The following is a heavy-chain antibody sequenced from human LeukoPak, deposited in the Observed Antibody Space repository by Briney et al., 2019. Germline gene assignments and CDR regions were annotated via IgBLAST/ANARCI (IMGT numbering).Heavy chain of an antibody. D-gene: IGHD6-13*01. CDR3: ARDDVAAGTLDY. V-gene: IGHV4-59*11. CDR2: IYYSGST. J-gene: IGHJ4*02. CDR1: GGSISSHY. Sequence: SETLSLTCTVSGGSISSHYWSWIRQPPGKGLEWIGYIYYSGSTNYNPSLKSRVTISVDTSKNQFSLKVRSVTAADTAVYHCARDDVAAGTLDYWGQGTLVTVSS.